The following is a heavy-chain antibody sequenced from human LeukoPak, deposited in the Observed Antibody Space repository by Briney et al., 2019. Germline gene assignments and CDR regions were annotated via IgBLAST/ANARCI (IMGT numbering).Heavy chain of an antibody. CDR1: GFTFSSYG. CDR2: ISYDGSNK. Sequence: GGSPRLSCAASGFTFSSYGMHWVRQAPGKGLEWVAVISYDGSNKYYADSVKGRFTISRDNSKNTLYLQMNSLRAEDTAVYYCARPPSSMVRGVIPFDYWGQGTLVTVSS. CDR3: ARPPSSMVRGVIPFDY. V-gene: IGHV3-30*03. D-gene: IGHD3-10*01. J-gene: IGHJ4*02.